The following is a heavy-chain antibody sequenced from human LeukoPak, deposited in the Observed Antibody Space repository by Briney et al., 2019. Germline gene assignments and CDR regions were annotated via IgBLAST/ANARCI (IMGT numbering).Heavy chain of an antibody. J-gene: IGHJ4*02. D-gene: IGHD5-12*01. Sequence: GGSLRLSCAASGFTFSSYSMNWVRQAPGKGLEWVSSITSSTSYIYYADSVRGRFTISRDNAKNSLYLQMNSLRDEDTAVYYCARVRYSGYDLAPFDYLGQGALVTVSS. V-gene: IGHV3-21*01. CDR2: ITSSTSYI. CDR1: GFTFSSYS. CDR3: ARVRYSGYDLAPFDY.